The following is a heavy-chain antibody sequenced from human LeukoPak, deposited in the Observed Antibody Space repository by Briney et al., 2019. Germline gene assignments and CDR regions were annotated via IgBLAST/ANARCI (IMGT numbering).Heavy chain of an antibody. Sequence: GGSLRLSCAASGFTFSNHWMSWVRQAPGKGLEWVANIKQDGSETYYVDSVKGRFTVSRDNAKNSLSLQINSLRAEDTAVYYCASMIAAAGTSLDYWGQGTLVTVSS. J-gene: IGHJ4*02. V-gene: IGHV3-7*03. D-gene: IGHD6-13*01. CDR2: IKQDGSET. CDR1: GFTFSNHW. CDR3: ASMIAAAGTSLDY.